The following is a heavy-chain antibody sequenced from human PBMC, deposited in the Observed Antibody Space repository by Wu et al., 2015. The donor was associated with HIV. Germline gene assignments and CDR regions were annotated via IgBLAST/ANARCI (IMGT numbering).Heavy chain of an antibody. CDR2: ITPSCLIQL. D-gene: IGHD3-3*01. Sequence: QVHLVQSGAEVKKPGSSVKVSCKAAGGTFSSFALSWVRQAPGQGLEWVGGITPSCLIQLISAHNFHDRVTITADESTSTGYMELRSLTYEDTAMYYCARVPGSGYPSYYYYYMDVWGKGTTVTVSS. CDR3: ARVPGSGYPSYYYYYMDV. V-gene: IGHV1-69*12. J-gene: IGHJ6*03. CDR1: GGTFSSFA.